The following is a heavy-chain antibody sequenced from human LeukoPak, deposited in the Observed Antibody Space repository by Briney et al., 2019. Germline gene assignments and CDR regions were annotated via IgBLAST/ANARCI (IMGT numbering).Heavy chain of an antibody. Sequence: PGGSLRLSCAASGITFNRYSMNWVRQAPGKGLEWVAVISYDGSNKYYADSVKGRFTISRDNSKNTLYLQMNSLRAEDTAVYYCAKTPASSWYNLDYWGQGTLVTVSS. V-gene: IGHV3-30*18. D-gene: IGHD6-13*01. CDR2: ISYDGSNK. CDR1: GITFNRYS. J-gene: IGHJ4*02. CDR3: AKTPASSWYNLDY.